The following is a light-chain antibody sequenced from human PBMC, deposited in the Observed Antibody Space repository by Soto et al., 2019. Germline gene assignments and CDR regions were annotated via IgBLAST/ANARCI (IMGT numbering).Light chain of an antibody. CDR1: SSDVGGYKY. Sequence: QSALTQPPSASGSPGQSVTISCTGTSSDVGGYKYVSWYQQHPGKAPKLMIFEVNKRPSGVPDRFSCSKSGNTASLTVSGLQAEDEDDYYCSSDAGINNLGVFGTGTKLTVL. V-gene: IGLV2-8*01. J-gene: IGLJ1*01. CDR3: SSDAGINNLGV. CDR2: EVN.